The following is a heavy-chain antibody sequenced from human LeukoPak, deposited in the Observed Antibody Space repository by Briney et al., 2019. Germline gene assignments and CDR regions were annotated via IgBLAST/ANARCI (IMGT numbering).Heavy chain of an antibody. CDR2: IYYSGST. D-gene: IGHD2-15*01. CDR1: GDSINNNVYY. Sequence: SETLSLTCTVSGDSINNNVYYWGWIRQPPGKGLEWIGYIYYSGSTNYNPSLKSRVTISVDTSKNQFSLKLSSVTAADTAVYYCARGHSLDYWGQGTLVTVSS. J-gene: IGHJ4*02. CDR3: ARGHSLDY. V-gene: IGHV4-61*05.